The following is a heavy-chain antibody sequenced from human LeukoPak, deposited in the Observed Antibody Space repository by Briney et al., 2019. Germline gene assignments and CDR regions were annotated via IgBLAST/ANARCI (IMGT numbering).Heavy chain of an antibody. CDR1: VFTFSSYS. Sequence: PGGSLRLSCAASVFTFSSYSMNWVRQAPGKGLEWVSSISSGSKYIYNADSVKGRFTISRDNAKNSLYLQMNSLRAEDTAVYYCARALSYNYGSMDFWGQGTLVIVSS. CDR3: ARALSYNYGSMDF. D-gene: IGHD5-18*01. V-gene: IGHV3-21*01. J-gene: IGHJ4*02. CDR2: ISSGSKYI.